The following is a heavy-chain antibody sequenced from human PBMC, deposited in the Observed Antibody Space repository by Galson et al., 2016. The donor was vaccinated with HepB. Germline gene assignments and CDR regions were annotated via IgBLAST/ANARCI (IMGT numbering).Heavy chain of an antibody. CDR3: ARDGGQQLVRWERLRKVYYYYAMDV. CDR2: ISSSSSSI. D-gene: IGHD6-13*01. CDR1: GFTLSSYS. V-gene: IGHV3-48*02. Sequence: SLRLSCAASGFTLSSYSMNWVRQAPGKGLEWVSYISSSSSSIYYADSVQGRFTSSRDNAKNSQYLQMNSLRDEDTAVYYCARDGGQQLVRWERLRKVYYYYAMDVWGQGTTVTVSS. J-gene: IGHJ6*02.